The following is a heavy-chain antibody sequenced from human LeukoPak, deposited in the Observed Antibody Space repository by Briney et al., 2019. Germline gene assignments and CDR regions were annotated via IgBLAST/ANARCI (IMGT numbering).Heavy chain of an antibody. J-gene: IGHJ2*01. V-gene: IGHV3-23*01. Sequence: GGSLRLSCAASGFTFSSYGMSWVRQAPGKGLEWVSGISGSGDRTYYADSVKGRFTFSRDNSKNTLYLQMNSLRADDTAVYYCAKGGGRYGDFWYLDLWGRGTLVTVSS. CDR2: ISGSGDRT. CDR1: GFTFSSYG. D-gene: IGHD4-17*01. CDR3: AKGGGRYGDFWYLDL.